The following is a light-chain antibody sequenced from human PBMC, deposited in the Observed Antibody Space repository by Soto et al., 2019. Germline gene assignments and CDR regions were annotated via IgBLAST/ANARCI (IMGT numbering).Light chain of an antibody. CDR2: SNN. CDR3: AAWDDSLNGLYV. CDR1: SSNIGSNT. Sequence: QSVLTQPPSASGTPGQRGTISCSGSSSNIGSNTINWYQQLPGTAPKLLIYSNNHRPSGVPDRFSGSKSGTSASLAISGLQSEDGTDYYCAAWDDSLNGLYVFGTGTKLTVL. V-gene: IGLV1-44*01. J-gene: IGLJ1*01.